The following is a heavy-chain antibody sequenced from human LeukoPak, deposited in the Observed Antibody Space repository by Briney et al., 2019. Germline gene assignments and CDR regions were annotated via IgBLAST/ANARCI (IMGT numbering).Heavy chain of an antibody. CDR1: TSR. CDR3: ARDLWNFYDDSGYNRDFDS. V-gene: IGHV1-18*01. J-gene: IGHJ5*01. D-gene: IGHD3-22*01. CDR2: IGTYGGDT. Sequence: SVKVSCKATSRISWVRQAPGQGLEWMGWIGTYGGDTYYAQKFQGRITVTTDTSTSTVYMELRNLRSDDTAVYYCARDLWNFYDDSGYNRDFDSWGQGTLVTVSS.